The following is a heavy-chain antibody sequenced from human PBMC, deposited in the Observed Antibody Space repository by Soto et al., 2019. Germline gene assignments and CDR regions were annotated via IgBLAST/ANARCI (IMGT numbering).Heavy chain of an antibody. V-gene: IGHV3-23*01. Sequence: GGSLRLSCAASGFTFSSYAMSWVRQAPGKGLEWVSAISGSGGSTYYADSVKGRFTISRDNSKNTLYLQMNSLRAEDTAVYYCAKDQGEDIVVVVAATFAFDIWGQGTMVTVSS. CDR2: ISGSGGST. CDR3: AKDQGEDIVVVVAATFAFDI. D-gene: IGHD2-15*01. CDR1: GFTFSSYA. J-gene: IGHJ3*02.